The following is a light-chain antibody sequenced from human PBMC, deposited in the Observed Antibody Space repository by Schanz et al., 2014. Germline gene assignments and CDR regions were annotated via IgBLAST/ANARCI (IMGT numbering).Light chain of an antibody. Sequence: QSALTQPPSASGSPGQSVTISCTGTSSDVGRYQYVSWYQQHPGKAPKLIIYEVSKRPSGVPDRFSGSKSGTSASLAITGLQAEDEADYYCQSYDSSLSGGVFGGGTKLTVL. V-gene: IGLV2-8*01. CDR3: QSYDSSLSGGV. CDR2: EVS. J-gene: IGLJ2*01. CDR1: SSDVGRYQY.